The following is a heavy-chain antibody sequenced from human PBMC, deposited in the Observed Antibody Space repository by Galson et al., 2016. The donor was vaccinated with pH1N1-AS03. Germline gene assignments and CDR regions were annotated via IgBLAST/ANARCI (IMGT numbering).Heavy chain of an antibody. CDR2: ISGNGVST. V-gene: IGHV3-64*01. D-gene: IGHD6-13*01. Sequence: SLRLSCAASGFTFSSYAMYWVRQAPGKGLGYVSAISGNGVSTYYANSVKGRFTISRDNSKNTLYLQMGSLRAEDMAVYYCARGPVSYSNYWFPPPDYWGQGTPVTVSS. CDR1: GFTFSSYA. J-gene: IGHJ4*02. CDR3: ARGPVSYSNYWFPPPDY.